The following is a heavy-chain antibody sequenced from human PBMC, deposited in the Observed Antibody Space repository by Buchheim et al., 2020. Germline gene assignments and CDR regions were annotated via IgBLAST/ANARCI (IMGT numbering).Heavy chain of an antibody. CDR2: ISGSGGST. CDR1: GFTFSSYA. Sequence: EVQLLESGGGLVQPGGSLRLSCAASGFTFSSYAMSWVRQAPGKGLEWVSAISGSGGSTYYADSVKGRFTISRDNSKNTLYLQMNSLRAEDTAVYYCAKVDITDFWSGYFSGQAYYYYGMDVWGQGTT. CDR3: AKVDITDFWSGYFSGQAYYYYGMDV. J-gene: IGHJ6*02. V-gene: IGHV3-23*01. D-gene: IGHD3-3*01.